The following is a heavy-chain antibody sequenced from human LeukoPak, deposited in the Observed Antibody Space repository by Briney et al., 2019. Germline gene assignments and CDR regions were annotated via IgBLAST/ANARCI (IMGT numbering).Heavy chain of an antibody. CDR2: IYYSGST. CDR1: GGSISSGDYY. V-gene: IGHV4-30-4*01. CDR3: ARALGYCSGGSCYGHDAFDI. Sequence: PSQTLSLTCTVSGGSISSGDYYWRWLRQPPGKGLEWIGYIYYSGSTYYNPSLKSRVTISVDTSKNQFSLKLSSVTAADTAVYYCARALGYCSGGSCYGHDAFDIWGQGTMVTVSS. J-gene: IGHJ3*02. D-gene: IGHD2-15*01.